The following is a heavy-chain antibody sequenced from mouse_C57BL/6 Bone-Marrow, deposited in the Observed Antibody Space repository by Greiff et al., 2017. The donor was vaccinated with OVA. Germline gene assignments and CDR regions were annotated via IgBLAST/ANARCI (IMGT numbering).Heavy chain of an antibody. CDR1: GYSITSDY. V-gene: IGHV3-8*01. D-gene: IGHD1-1*01. CDR3: ARERGYYYGSSYPWYFDV. J-gene: IGHJ1*03. CDR2: ISYSGST. Sequence: EVKLMESGPGLAKPSQTLSLTCSVTGYSITSDYWNWIRKFPGNKLEYMGYISYSGSTYYNPSLKSRISITRDTSKNQYYLQLNSVTTEDTATYYCARERGYYYGSSYPWYFDVWGTGTTVTVSS.